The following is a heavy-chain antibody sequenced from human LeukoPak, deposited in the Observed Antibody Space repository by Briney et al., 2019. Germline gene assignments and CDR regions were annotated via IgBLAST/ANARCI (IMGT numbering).Heavy chain of an antibody. J-gene: IGHJ4*02. Sequence: GGSLRLSCAASGLTFSSYAMSWVRQAPGKGLEWVSAISGSGGSTYYADSVKGRFTISRDNSKNTLYLQVNSLRAEDTAVYYCAKDPTTDYVFDYWGQGTLVTVSS. CDR2: ISGSGGST. D-gene: IGHD4-17*01. CDR1: GLTFSSYA. CDR3: AKDPTTDYVFDY. V-gene: IGHV3-23*01.